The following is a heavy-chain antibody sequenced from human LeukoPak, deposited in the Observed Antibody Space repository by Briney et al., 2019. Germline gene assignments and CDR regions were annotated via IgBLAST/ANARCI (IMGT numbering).Heavy chain of an antibody. CDR2: ISYDGSKK. CDR3: ARDQEGIVVVPAAINYYYYGMDV. V-gene: IGHV3-30*04. J-gene: IGHJ6*04. Sequence: VGALRLSCAESVFSFISYAMRWGRHTPDKRLGRVAVISYDGSKKYYADSVKGRFTISRDNSKNTLYLQMNSLRAEDTAVYYCARDQEGIVVVPAAINYYYYGMDVWGKGTTVTVSS. D-gene: IGHD2-2*02. CDR1: VFSFISYA.